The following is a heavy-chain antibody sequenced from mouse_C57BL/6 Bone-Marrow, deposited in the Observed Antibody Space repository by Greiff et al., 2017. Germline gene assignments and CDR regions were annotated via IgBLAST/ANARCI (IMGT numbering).Heavy chain of an antibody. J-gene: IGHJ1*03. CDR2: IDPSDSYT. CDR3: ARWGYGNTWYFDV. Sequence: QVQLQQPGAELVKPGASVKLSCKASGYTFTSYWMQWVKQRPGQGLEWIGEIDPSDSYTNYNQKFKGKATLPVDTSSSTAYMQLSSLTSEDSAVYYCARWGYGNTWYFDVWGTGTTVTVSS. CDR1: GYTFTSYW. V-gene: IGHV1-50*01. D-gene: IGHD1-1*01.